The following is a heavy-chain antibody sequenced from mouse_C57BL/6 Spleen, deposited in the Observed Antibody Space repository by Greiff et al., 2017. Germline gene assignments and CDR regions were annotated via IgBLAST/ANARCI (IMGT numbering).Heavy chain of an antibody. J-gene: IGHJ2*01. CDR1: GYTFTGYW. CDR2: IFPGGGST. D-gene: IGHD1-1*01. CDR3: ARKGPYDGSGLDY. V-gene: IGHV1-9*01. Sequence: VQLQQSGAELMKPGASVKLSCKATGYTFTGYWIEWVKQRPGHGLEWIGEIFPGGGSTNYNEKFKGKATFTADTSSNTAYMQLSSLTTEDSAIYYCARKGPYDGSGLDYGGQGTTLTVSS.